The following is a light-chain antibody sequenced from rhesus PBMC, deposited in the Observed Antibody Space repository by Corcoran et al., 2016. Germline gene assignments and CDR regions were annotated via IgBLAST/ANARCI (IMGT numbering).Light chain of an antibody. CDR1: QSLVHSNGNTY. J-gene: IGKJ2*01. CDR2: KVS. Sequence: DVVMTQSPLALPITPGQPASISCRSSQSLVHSNGNTYLSWFHQKPGQPPRLLIYKVSHRYSGVPHRFSGSGAGTDFTLKCSRVEADDVGIYYCMQYTYIQYTFGQGTKVEIK. CDR3: MQYTYIQYT. V-gene: IGKV2-65*01.